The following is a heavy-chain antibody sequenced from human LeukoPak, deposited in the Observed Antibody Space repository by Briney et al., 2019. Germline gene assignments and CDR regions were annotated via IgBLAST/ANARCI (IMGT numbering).Heavy chain of an antibody. D-gene: IGHD1-26*01. CDR3: TKDLSGSDWVADF. J-gene: IGHJ4*02. CDR1: GFIFSHYG. CDR2: IRDRGDST. V-gene: IGHV3-23*01. Sequence: PGGSLGLSCAASGFIFSHYGMSWVRQAPGTGLEWVASIRDRGDSTYYAVSVKGRFTISRDNSKNTLDLRMHSLRAEDSAIYYCTKDLSGSDWVADFWGQGTLVAVSS.